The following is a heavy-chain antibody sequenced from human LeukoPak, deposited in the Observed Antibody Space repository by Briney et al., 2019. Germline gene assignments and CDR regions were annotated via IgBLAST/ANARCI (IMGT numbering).Heavy chain of an antibody. J-gene: IGHJ4*02. CDR3: ATYEQTTVTTGF. CDR1: ELTFSGYA. CDR2: IGSDSTHI. D-gene: IGHD4-17*01. Sequence: PGGSLRLSCEGSELTFSGYAMKWVRQAPGKGLQWVSVIGSDSTHIHYADSVRGRFTISRDNSRKTLYLQMNSLRVEDTAVYYCATYEQTTVTTGFWGQGTLVSVSS. V-gene: IGHV3-23*01.